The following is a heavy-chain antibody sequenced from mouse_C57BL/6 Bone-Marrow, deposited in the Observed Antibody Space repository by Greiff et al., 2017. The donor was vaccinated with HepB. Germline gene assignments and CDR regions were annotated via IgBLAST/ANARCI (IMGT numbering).Heavy chain of an antibody. CDR3: ARRGYDYGFAY. Sequence: SGPELVKPGASVKIPCKASGYTFTDYNMDWVKQSHGKSLEWIGDINPNNGGTIYNQKFKGKATLTVDKSSSTAYMELRSLTSEDTAVYYCARRGYDYGFAYWGQGTLVTVSA. D-gene: IGHD2-4*01. J-gene: IGHJ3*01. V-gene: IGHV1-18*01. CDR2: INPNNGGT. CDR1: GYTFTDYN.